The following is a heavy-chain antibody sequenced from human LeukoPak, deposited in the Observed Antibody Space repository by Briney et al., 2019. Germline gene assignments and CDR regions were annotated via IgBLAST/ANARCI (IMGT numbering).Heavy chain of an antibody. D-gene: IGHD5-18*01. CDR1: GGSISSGGYS. CDR2: IYHSGST. Sequence: SETLSLTCAVSGGSISSGGYSWSWIRQPPGKGLEWIGYIYHSGSTHYNPSLKSRVTISVDRSKNQFSLKLSSVTAADTAVYYCARGRGYSYPGELDYWGQGTLVTVSS. J-gene: IGHJ4*02. CDR3: ARGRGYSYPGELDY. V-gene: IGHV4-30-2*01.